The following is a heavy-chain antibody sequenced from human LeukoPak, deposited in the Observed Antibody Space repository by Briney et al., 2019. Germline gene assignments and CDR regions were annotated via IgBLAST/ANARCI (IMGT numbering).Heavy chain of an antibody. CDR3: AKWPEGAMDYFDY. Sequence: GGSLRLSCAASGFTSGIYAVSWVRQAPGKGLDWVSAFSGGGDSYYADSVKGRFTISRDNSKNTLYLEMSSLRVEDTAIYYCAKWPEGAMDYFDYWGQGTLVTVSS. D-gene: IGHD3-16*01. CDR1: GFTSGIYA. J-gene: IGHJ4*02. V-gene: IGHV3-23*01. CDR2: FSGGGDS.